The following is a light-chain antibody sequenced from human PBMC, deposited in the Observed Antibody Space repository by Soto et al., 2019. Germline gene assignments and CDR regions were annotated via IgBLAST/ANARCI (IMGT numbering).Light chain of an antibody. V-gene: IGKV3-20*01. CDR2: GAS. CDR1: QSVSSSY. CDR3: QQYGSSPPGT. J-gene: IGKJ1*01. Sequence: EIGLTQSPGTLSLSPVERATLSCRASQSVSSSYLAWYQQKPGQAPRLLIYGASSRATGIPDRFSGSGSGTDFTLTISRLEPEDFAVYYCQQYGSSPPGTFGQGTKVDIK.